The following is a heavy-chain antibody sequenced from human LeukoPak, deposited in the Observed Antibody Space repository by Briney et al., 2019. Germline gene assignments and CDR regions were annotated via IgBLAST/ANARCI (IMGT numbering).Heavy chain of an antibody. CDR1: GFTFSSYA. J-gene: IGHJ4*02. CDR2: IFGSGGSA. Sequence: PGGSLRLSCTASGFTFSSYAMYWVRQSPGKGLEWVSGIFGSGGSAHYADSVKGRFTISRDNAKNSLDLQVNSLRAEDTAVYYCAKGGRSSSWYWSYWGRGTLVTVSS. D-gene: IGHD6-13*01. V-gene: IGHV3-23*01. CDR3: AKGGRSSSWYWSY.